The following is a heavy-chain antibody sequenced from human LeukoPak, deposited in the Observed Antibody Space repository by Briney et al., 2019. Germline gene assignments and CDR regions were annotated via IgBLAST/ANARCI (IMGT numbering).Heavy chain of an antibody. J-gene: IGHJ4*02. D-gene: IGHD4-17*01. Sequence: SETLCLTCTVSGGSISSSSYYWGWIRQPPGKGLEWIGSIYYSGSTYYNPSLKSRVTISVDTSKNQFSLKLSSVTAADTAVYYCASQYGDYVPLGYWGQGTLVTVSS. CDR2: IYYSGST. V-gene: IGHV4-39*01. CDR3: ASQYGDYVPLGY. CDR1: GGSISSSSYY.